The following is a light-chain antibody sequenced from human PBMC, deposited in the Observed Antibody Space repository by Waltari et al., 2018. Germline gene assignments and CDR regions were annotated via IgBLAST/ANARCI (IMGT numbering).Light chain of an antibody. CDR1: SSDVGNYKR. J-gene: IGLJ2*01. Sequence: QSALTQPASVSGSPGQSITISCPGTSSDVGNYKRVSWYQQHPDKAPNLMIYSVSKRPSGVSHRFSGSKSGDMASLTISGRQPEDEAEYFCSSYAGSSKGVFGGGTKVTVL. CDR2: SVS. V-gene: IGLV2-23*02. CDR3: SSYAGSSKGV.